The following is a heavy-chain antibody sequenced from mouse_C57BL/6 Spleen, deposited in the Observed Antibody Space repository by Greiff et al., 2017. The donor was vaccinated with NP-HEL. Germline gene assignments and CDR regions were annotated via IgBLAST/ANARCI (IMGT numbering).Heavy chain of an antibody. CDR3: ARSRWLLTPYYYAMDY. CDR2: INPNNGGT. CDR1: GYTFTDYY. V-gene: IGHV1-26*01. D-gene: IGHD2-3*01. Sequence: EVQLQQSGPELVKPGASVKISCKASGYTFTDYYMNWVKQSHGKSLEWIGDINPNNGGTSYNQKFKGKATLTVDKSSSTAYMELRSLTSEDSAVYYCARSRWLLTPYYYAMDYWGQGTSVTVSS. J-gene: IGHJ4*01.